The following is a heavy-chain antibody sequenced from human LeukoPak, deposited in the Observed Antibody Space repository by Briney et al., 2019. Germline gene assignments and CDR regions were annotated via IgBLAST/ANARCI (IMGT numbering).Heavy chain of an antibody. J-gene: IGHJ5*02. CDR3: ARDVKGFGELYFDP. V-gene: IGHV4-59*01. D-gene: IGHD3-10*01. CDR1: GDSIRNYY. Sequence: PSETLSLTCTVSGDSIRNYYWNWIRQPPGKGLELIGYVYYNVSTNYNPSLKSRVTISLDTSKSQFSLKLSSLTAADTAVYYCARDVKGFGELYFDPWGQGILVTVSS. CDR2: VYYNVST.